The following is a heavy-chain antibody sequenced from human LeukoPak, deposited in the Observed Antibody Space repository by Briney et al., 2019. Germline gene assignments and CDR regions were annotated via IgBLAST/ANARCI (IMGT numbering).Heavy chain of an antibody. CDR2: IYSGGST. J-gene: IGHJ4*02. CDR1: GFTFSNYW. CDR3: TRDWRNLGYDY. Sequence: GGSLRLSCAASGFTFSNYWMHWVRQAPGKGLEWVSVIYSGGSTYYADSVKGRFTISRDNSKNTLYLQMNSLRAEDTAVYYCTRDWRNLGYDYWGQGTLVTVSS. V-gene: IGHV3-53*01. D-gene: IGHD5-12*01.